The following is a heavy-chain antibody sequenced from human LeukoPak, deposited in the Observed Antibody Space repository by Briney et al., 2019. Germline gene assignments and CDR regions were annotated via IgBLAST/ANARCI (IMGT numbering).Heavy chain of an antibody. D-gene: IGHD3-22*01. Sequence: GGSLRLSCAAYGFTFTTYGMNWVRQAPGKGLEWVSYLSGRSNSIYYAESVKGRFTISRDNAKNSLYLQMDSLRDEDTAVYYCARDFRYHDSSGYYSFDYWGQGTLVTVSS. CDR1: GFTFTTYG. CDR2: LSGRSNSI. J-gene: IGHJ4*02. V-gene: IGHV3-48*02. CDR3: ARDFRYHDSSGYYSFDY.